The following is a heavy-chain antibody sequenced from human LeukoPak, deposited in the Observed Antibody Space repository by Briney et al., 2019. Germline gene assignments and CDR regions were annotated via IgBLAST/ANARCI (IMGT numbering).Heavy chain of an antibody. Sequence: PGGSLRLSCAASGVTFVTYGMHWVRQAPGKGLEWVALIWYDESSKYYADSVEGRFTMSRDNSKNTLYLHMNSLRAEDTAVYYCARVGSSTSCYGYWGQGTLVTVSS. CDR2: IWYDESSK. V-gene: IGHV3-33*01. J-gene: IGHJ4*02. CDR3: ARVGSSTSCYGY. D-gene: IGHD2-2*01. CDR1: GVTFVTYG.